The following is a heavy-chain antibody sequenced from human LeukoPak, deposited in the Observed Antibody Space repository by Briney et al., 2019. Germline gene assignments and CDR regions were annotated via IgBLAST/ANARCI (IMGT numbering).Heavy chain of an antibody. V-gene: IGHV1-2*02. D-gene: IGHD3-22*01. Sequence: GASVKVSCKASGYTFTGYYMHWVRQAPGQGLEWMGWINPNSGGRNYAQKFQGRVTMTRDTSISTAYMELSRLRSDDTAMYYCARTRSITMIVVVITSHAFDIWGQGTMVTLSS. CDR3: ARTRSITMIVVVITSHAFDI. CDR2: INPNSGGR. CDR1: GYTFTGYY. J-gene: IGHJ3*02.